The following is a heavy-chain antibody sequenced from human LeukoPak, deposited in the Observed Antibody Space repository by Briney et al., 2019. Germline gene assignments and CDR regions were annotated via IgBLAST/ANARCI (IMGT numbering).Heavy chain of an antibody. J-gene: IGHJ4*02. CDR2: FDPEDGET. CDR3: ATPNYYDSSGYWVY. V-gene: IGHV1-24*01. CDR1: GYTLTELS. Sequence: ASVMVSCKVSGYTLTELSMHWVRQAPGKGLEWMGGFDPEDGETIYAQKFQGRVTMTEDTSTDTAYMELSSLRSEDTAVYYCATPNYYDSSGYWVYWGQGTLVTVSS. D-gene: IGHD3-22*01.